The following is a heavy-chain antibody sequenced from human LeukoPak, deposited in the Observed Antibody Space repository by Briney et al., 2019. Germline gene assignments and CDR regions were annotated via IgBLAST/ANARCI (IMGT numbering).Heavy chain of an antibody. CDR2: ISSSGSTI. D-gene: IGHD2-15*01. CDR1: GFTFSDYY. J-gene: IGHJ4*02. CDR3: ARDIPRYCSGGSCFGVFDY. V-gene: IGHV3-11*04. Sequence: VGSLRLSCAASGFTFSDYYMSWIRQAPGKGLEWVSYISSSGSTIYYADSVKGRFTISRDNAKNSLYLQMNSLRAEDTAVYYCARDIPRYCSGGSCFGVFDYWGQGTLVTVSS.